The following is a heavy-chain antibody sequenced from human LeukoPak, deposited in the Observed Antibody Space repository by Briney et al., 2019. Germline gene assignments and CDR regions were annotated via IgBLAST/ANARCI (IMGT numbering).Heavy chain of an antibody. CDR2: IIPIFGTA. V-gene: IGHV1-69*05. CDR1: GGTFSSYA. Sequence: ASVKVSCKASGGTFSSYAISWVRQAPGQGLAWMGGIIPIFGTANYAQKFQGRVTITTDESTSTAYMELSSLRSEDTAVYYCARSYSGSTYYEDWFDPWGQGTLVTVSS. D-gene: IGHD1-26*01. J-gene: IGHJ5*02. CDR3: ARSYSGSTYYEDWFDP.